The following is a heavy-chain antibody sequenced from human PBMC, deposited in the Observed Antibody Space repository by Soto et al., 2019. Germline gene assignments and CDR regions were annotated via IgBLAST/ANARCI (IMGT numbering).Heavy chain of an antibody. Sequence: TSETLSLTCTVSGGSIGNSYWSWIRQSPEKGLEWIGYIYYSGSTYYNPSLKSRVTISVDTSKNQFSLKLSSVTAADTAVYYCARVGGINWFHPWGQGTLVTVS. J-gene: IGHJ5*02. D-gene: IGHD3-16*01. CDR3: ARVGGINWFHP. CDR1: GGSIGNSY. CDR2: IYYSGST. V-gene: IGHV4-59*12.